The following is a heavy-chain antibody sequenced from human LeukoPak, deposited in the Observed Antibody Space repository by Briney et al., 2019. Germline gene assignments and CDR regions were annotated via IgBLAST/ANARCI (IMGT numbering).Heavy chain of an antibody. Sequence: GASVKVSRKTSGYTFTNYGMHWVRQAPGQRLEWMGWINGGNGNAKYSQNFQGRVTIIRDTSASTAYMELSSLRSEDTAVYYCARVPLHDSSGHYYPHWGQGTLVTVSS. J-gene: IGHJ1*01. CDR1: GYTFTNYG. V-gene: IGHV1-3*01. CDR2: INGGNGNA. D-gene: IGHD3-22*01. CDR3: ARVPLHDSSGHYYPH.